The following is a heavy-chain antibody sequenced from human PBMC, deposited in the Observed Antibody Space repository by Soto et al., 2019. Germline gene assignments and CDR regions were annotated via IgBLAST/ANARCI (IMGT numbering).Heavy chain of an antibody. CDR2: IYKSTTT. Sequence: QVHLLESGPGLVKPSQTLSLTCSVSGDSISTVDYFWAWIRQPPGQALEYIGYIYKSTTTYYNPSFEGRVAISLDTSKSQFSLPVTSVTAADTAVYFCARGRYCLTGRCFPNWFDSWGQGTLVTVSS. V-gene: IGHV4-30-4*01. CDR1: GDSISTVDYF. J-gene: IGHJ5*01. CDR3: ARGRYCLTGRCFPNWFDS. D-gene: IGHD2-15*01.